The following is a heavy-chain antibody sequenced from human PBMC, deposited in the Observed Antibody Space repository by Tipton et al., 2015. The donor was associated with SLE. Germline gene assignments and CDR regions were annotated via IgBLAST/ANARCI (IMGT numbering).Heavy chain of an antibody. Sequence: TLSLTCTVSGASVSSSFHQWSWIRQPAGEGLEWIGHSSGSATYNPSLKSRVTISVDTSKNQFSLKLSSVTAADTAVYYCARTEVGGYSHDAFDLWGHGTMVTVSS. CDR2: SSGSA. CDR1: GASVSSSFHQ. D-gene: IGHD6-25*01. V-gene: IGHV4-61*02. J-gene: IGHJ3*01. CDR3: ARTEVGGYSHDAFDL.